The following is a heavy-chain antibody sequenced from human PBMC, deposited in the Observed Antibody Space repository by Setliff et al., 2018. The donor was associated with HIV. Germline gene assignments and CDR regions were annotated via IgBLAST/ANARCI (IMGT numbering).Heavy chain of an antibody. V-gene: IGHV1-3*01. J-gene: IGHJ6*03. CDR2: IHAGNGDT. Sequence: ASVKVSCKASADTFTNCLINWVRQAPGQGLEWMGWIHAGNGDTKYSQKFQGRVTITADKSTSTAYMELSSLRSEDTAVYYCARNPQPTGTPDYYYYYYMDVWGKGTTVTVSS. CDR3: ARNPQPTGTPDYYYYYYMDV. D-gene: IGHD1-1*01. CDR1: ADTFTNCL.